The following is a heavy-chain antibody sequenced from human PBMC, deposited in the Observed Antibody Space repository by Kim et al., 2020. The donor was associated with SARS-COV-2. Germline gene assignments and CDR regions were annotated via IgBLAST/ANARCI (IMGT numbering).Heavy chain of an antibody. CDR3: ARDRDYYDSSGYYYAFDI. CDR2: IYYSGST. CDR1: GGSISSYY. D-gene: IGHD3-22*01. J-gene: IGHJ3*02. V-gene: IGHV4-59*01. Sequence: SETLSLTCTVSGGSISSYYWSWIRQPPGKGLEWIGYIYYSGSTNYNPSLKSRVTISVDTSKNQFSLKLSSVTAADTAVYYCARDRDYYDSSGYYYAFDIWGQGTMVTVSS.